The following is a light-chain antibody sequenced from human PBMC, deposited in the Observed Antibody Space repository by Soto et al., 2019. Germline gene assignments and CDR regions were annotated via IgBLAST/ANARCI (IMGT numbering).Light chain of an antibody. CDR1: QSISSR. CDR3: QQGYSRPRT. V-gene: IGKV1-39*01. CDR2: TSS. Sequence: DIQMTQSPSTLSASVGDRVTITCRASQSISSRLAWYQQKPGKAPNLLIFTSSNLESGVPSRVSGSGSGTDVTLTISSLQPEDCATYFCQQGYSRPRTFGQGTKVDIK. J-gene: IGKJ1*01.